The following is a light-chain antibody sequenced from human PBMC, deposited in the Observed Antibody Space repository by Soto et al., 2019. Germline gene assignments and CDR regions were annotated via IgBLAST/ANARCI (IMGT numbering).Light chain of an antibody. J-gene: IGLJ1*01. Sequence: QSALTQPRSVSGSPGQSVTISCTGTSSDVGGYNYVSWYQQHPGKAPKLMIYDVSKRPSGVPDRFSGSKSGNTASPTICVLQAEDEADYYCCSDAGSYTYVFGTGTKVTVL. CDR3: CSDAGSYTYV. CDR2: DVS. CDR1: SSDVGGYNY. V-gene: IGLV2-11*01.